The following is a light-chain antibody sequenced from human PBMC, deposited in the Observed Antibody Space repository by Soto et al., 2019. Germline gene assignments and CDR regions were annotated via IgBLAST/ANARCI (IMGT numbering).Light chain of an antibody. Sequence: EIVLTQSPATLSLSPGERATLSCRASQSVSSYLAWYQQKPGQAPRLLIYDASNRATGIPARFSGSGSGTDFTLPIRSLEPEDLAVYYCQQRSNWPPITVGQGTRLESK. CDR3: QQRSNWPPIT. V-gene: IGKV3-11*01. CDR1: QSVSSY. CDR2: DAS. J-gene: IGKJ5*01.